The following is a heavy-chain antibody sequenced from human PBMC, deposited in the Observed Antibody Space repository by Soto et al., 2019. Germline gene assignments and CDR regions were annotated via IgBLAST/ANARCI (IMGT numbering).Heavy chain of an antibody. D-gene: IGHD2-21*02. CDR3: ARQRTTVVTQAYFDH. J-gene: IGHJ4*02. CDR2: IYYSGRT. CDR1: GESISSSSYY. V-gene: IGHV4-39*01. Sequence: PSETLSLTCIVSGESISSSSYYWGWIRQPPGKGLEWIGSIYYSGRTYYNPSFKSRVTISIDTSKNQFSLKLSSVTATDTAVYYCARQRTTVVTQAYFDHWGQGAPVTVSS.